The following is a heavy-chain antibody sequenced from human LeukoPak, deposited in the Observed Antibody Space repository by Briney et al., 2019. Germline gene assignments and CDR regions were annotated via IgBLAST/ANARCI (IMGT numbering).Heavy chain of an antibody. CDR1: GFTFSTYW. D-gene: IGHD3-22*01. CDR3: ARGGFSHGFDI. CDR2: IDNDGSDT. Sequence: PGGSLRLSXAASGFTFSTYWMHWVRQAPGKGLVWVSRIDNDGSDTIYADSVKGRFTVSRDNAKNTVYLQMNSLRVGDTAVYYCARGGFSHGFDIWGQGTVVTVSS. V-gene: IGHV3-74*01. J-gene: IGHJ3*02.